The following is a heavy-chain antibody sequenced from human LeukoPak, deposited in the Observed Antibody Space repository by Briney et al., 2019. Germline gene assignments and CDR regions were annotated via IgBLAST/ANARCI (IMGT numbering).Heavy chain of an antibody. CDR3: ARGGLPIYYYYMDV. Sequence: ASVKVSCKASGGTFSSYAISWVRQAPGQGLEWMGGIIPIFGTANYAQKFQGRVTMTRDTSISTAYMDLSRLRSDDTAVYFCARGGLPIYYYYMDVWGKGTTVTVSS. CDR2: IIPIFGTA. D-gene: IGHD4-11*01. CDR1: GGTFSSYA. J-gene: IGHJ6*03. V-gene: IGHV1-69*05.